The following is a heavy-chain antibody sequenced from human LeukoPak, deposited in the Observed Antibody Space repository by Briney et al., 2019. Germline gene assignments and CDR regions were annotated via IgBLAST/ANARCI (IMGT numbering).Heavy chain of an antibody. V-gene: IGHV3-23*01. J-gene: IGHJ1*01. D-gene: IGHD4-17*01. CDR3: AKDFPPGDDYDRAEYFQH. CDR2: ISGSGGST. Sequence: QSGGSLRLSCAASGFTFSSYAMSWVRQAPGKGLEWVSAISGSGGSTYYADSVKGRFTISRDNSKNTLYLQMNSLRAEDTAVYYCAKDFPPGDDYDRAEYFQHWGQGTLVTVSS. CDR1: GFTFSSYA.